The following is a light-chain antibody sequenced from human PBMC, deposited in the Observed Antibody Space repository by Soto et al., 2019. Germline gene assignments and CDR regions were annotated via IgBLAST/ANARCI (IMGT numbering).Light chain of an antibody. V-gene: IGLV2-14*01. Sequence: QSVLTQPASVSGSPGQSITISCTGTSSDVGGYNYVSWYQQHPGKAPKLMIYDVSNRPSGVSNRFSGSKSGNTASLTISGFQAEDEADYYCSSYTSSSTLVVFGVGTKLTVL. CDR1: SSDVGGYNY. CDR3: SSYTSSSTLVV. J-gene: IGLJ2*01. CDR2: DVS.